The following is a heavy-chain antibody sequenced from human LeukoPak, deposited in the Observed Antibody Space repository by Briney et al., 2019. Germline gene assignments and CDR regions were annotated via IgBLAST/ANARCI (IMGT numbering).Heavy chain of an antibody. Sequence: GGSLRLSCAASGFTFTSYAMNWVRQAPGKGLEWVSAISSSGVSTFYADSVKGRFTISRDNSKNTLYLQMNSLRAEGTAVYYCAKDGPLVGPYYFDYWGQGTLVTVSS. V-gene: IGHV3-23*01. CDR3: AKDGPLVGPYYFDY. CDR2: ISSSGVST. D-gene: IGHD1-26*01. CDR1: GFTFTSYA. J-gene: IGHJ4*02.